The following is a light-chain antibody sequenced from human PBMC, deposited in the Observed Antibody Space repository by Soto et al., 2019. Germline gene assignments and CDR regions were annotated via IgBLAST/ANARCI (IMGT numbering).Light chain of an antibody. CDR3: QQYGSSQFT. V-gene: IGKV3-20*01. CDR1: QSVNSNY. CDR2: DTS. J-gene: IGKJ3*01. Sequence: EIVLMQSPGTLSLSPGEGATLSCRASQSVNSNYLAWHQQKPGQAPTVLIFDTSRRAPGVPDRFSGSGSGPDVTLTISRLEPDDFAVYYCQQYGSSQFTFGPGTKVNIK.